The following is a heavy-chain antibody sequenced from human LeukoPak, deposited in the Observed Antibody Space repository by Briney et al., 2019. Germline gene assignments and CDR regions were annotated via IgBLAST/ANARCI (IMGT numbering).Heavy chain of an antibody. V-gene: IGHV1-2*02. CDR3: ARDLSPRFPDDAFDI. CDR1: GGTFSSYA. CDR2: INPNSGGT. D-gene: IGHD3-3*01. Sequence: ASVRVSCKASGGTFSSYAISWVPPAPGQGLGWRGWINPNSGGTNYAQKFQGRVAMTRDTSISTAYRELSRLRSDDTAVYYCARDLSPRFPDDAFDIWGQGTMVTVSS. J-gene: IGHJ3*02.